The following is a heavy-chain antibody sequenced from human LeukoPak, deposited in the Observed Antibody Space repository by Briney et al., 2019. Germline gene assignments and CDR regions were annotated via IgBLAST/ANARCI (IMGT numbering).Heavy chain of an antibody. CDR2: IWYDGSNK. D-gene: IGHD3-10*01. CDR1: GFTFSSYG. V-gene: IGHV3-33*01. CDR3: ARGLSGYFDY. Sequence: QPGRSLRLSCAASGFTFSSYGMHWVRQAPGKGLEWVAVIWYDGSNKYYADSVKGRFTISRDNSKNTLYLQMNGLRAEDTAVYYCARGLSGYFDYWGQGTLVTVSS. J-gene: IGHJ4*02.